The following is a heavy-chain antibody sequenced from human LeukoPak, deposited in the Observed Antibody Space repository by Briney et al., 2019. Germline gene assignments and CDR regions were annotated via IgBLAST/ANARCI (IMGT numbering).Heavy chain of an antibody. D-gene: IGHD3-16*01. V-gene: IGHV1-3*03. Sequence: ASVKVSCKASGYTFTSYAMHWVRQAPGQRLEWMGWINAGNGNTKYSQEFQGRVTITRDTSASTAYMELSSLRSEDTAVYYCARGGHWAPFDHWGQGTLVTVSS. CDR1: GYTFTSYA. CDR3: ARGGHWAPFDH. J-gene: IGHJ4*02. CDR2: INAGNGNT.